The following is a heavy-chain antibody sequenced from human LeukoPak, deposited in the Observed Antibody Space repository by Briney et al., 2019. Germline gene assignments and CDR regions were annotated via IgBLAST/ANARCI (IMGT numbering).Heavy chain of an antibody. V-gene: IGHV3-23*01. Sequence: KPGGSLRLSCAASGFTFSTYAMSWVRQAPGKGLEWVSGISGSGGSTYYADSVKGRFTTSRDNSKSSLYLQMNSLRAEDTAVYYCAKDAKLGMATMYSFDTWGQGTMVTVSS. CDR1: GFTFSTYA. J-gene: IGHJ3*02. D-gene: IGHD5-24*01. CDR2: ISGSGGST. CDR3: AKDAKLGMATMYSFDT.